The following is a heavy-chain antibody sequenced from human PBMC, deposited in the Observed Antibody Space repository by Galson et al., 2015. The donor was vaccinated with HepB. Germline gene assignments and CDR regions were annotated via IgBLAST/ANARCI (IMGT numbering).Heavy chain of an antibody. CDR1: GGSFSAFY. CDR3: ARRSGYCRTTYCYKFFDY. J-gene: IGHJ4*02. Sequence: SETLSLTCAVYGGSFSAFYWSWIRQSPGKGLEWIGEVNHPRGTNYNPSLKSRVTISIDTSKNQFSLKLSSVTAADTAIYYCARRSGYCRTTYCYKFFDYWGQGALVTVSS. V-gene: IGHV4-34*01. D-gene: IGHD2-15*01. CDR2: VNHPRGT.